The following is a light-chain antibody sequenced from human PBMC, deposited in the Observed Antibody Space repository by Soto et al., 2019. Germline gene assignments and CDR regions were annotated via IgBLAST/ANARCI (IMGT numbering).Light chain of an antibody. J-gene: IGLJ1*01. CDR3: QSYDNTLSGPIYV. CDR2: GNT. CDR1: NSNIGSNT. Sequence: QSVLTQPPSASGTPGQRVTISCSGSNSNIGSNTVNWYQQLPGTAPKLLIYGNTNRPSGVPDRFSGSKSATSASLAITGLQAEDEAIYYCQSYDNTLSGPIYVFGTGTKVTVL. V-gene: IGLV1-44*01.